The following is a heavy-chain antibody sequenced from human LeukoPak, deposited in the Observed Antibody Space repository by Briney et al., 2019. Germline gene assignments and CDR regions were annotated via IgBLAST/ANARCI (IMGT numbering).Heavy chain of an antibody. D-gene: IGHD5-18*01. V-gene: IGHV3-23*01. J-gene: IGHJ4*02. Sequence: GGSLRLSCAASGFTFSSYAMNWVRQAPGKGLEWVSSITASGGNTYYADSVKGRFTISRDNSKNTLYLQMNSLGAEDTAVYYCARAMAVVYSYGKQDYWGQGTLVTVSS. CDR3: ARAMAVVYSYGKQDY. CDR1: GFTFSSYA. CDR2: ITASGGNT.